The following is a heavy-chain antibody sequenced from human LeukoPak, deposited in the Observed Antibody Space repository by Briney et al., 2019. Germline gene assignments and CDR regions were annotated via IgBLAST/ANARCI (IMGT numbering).Heavy chain of an antibody. J-gene: IGHJ4*02. CDR1: GGSISSGDYY. CDR3: ASSDCSSTSCYTGILDY. D-gene: IGHD2-2*02. Sequence: SETLSLTCTVSGGSISSGDYYWSWIRQPPGKGLEWIGYIYYSGSTYYNPSLKSRVTISVDTSKNQFSLKLSSVTAADTAVYYCASSDCSSTSCYTGILDYWGQGTLVTVSS. V-gene: IGHV4-30-4*01. CDR2: IYYSGST.